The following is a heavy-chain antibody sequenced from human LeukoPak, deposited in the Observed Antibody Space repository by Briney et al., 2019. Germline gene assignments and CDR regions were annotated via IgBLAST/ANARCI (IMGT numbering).Heavy chain of an antibody. CDR1: GYSISSYY. D-gene: IGHD1-26*01. CDR2: IYHSGNT. V-gene: IGHV4-38-2*02. Sequence: ASETLSLTCSVSGYSISSYYWSWIRQPPGKGLEWIGNIYHSGNTYYNPSLKSRVTISVDTSKNHFSLKLSSVTAADTAVYYCGRKWELLGSDAFDIWGQGTMVSVSS. CDR3: GRKWELLGSDAFDI. J-gene: IGHJ3*02.